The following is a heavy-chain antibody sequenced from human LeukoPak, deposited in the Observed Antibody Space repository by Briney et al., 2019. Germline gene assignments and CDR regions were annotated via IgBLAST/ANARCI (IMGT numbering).Heavy chain of an antibody. V-gene: IGHV1-46*01. J-gene: IGHJ4*02. Sequence: ASVKVSCKASGYTFTGYYMHWVRQAPGQGLEWMGIINPRGGSTSYAQKFQGRVTMTRDTSTSTVYMELSSLRSEDTAVYYCARHAAGGSYFDYWGQGTLVTVSS. CDR3: ARHAAGGSYFDY. CDR2: INPRGGST. CDR1: GYTFTGYY. D-gene: IGHD1-26*01.